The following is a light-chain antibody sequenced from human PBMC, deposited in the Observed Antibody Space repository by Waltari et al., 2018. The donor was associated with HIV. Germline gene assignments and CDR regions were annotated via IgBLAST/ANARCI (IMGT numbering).Light chain of an antibody. CDR2: ENT. CDR1: DSNIGTNS. J-gene: IGLJ2*01. CDR3: GTWDTRLRAGV. Sequence: QSVLTQPPSVSAAPGQKVTIPCPGDDSNIGTNSVSWYHQLPGTAPKLLIYENTKRPSGIPDRFSGSKSGTSATLGITGLQTGDAADYYCGTWDTRLRAGVFGGGTKLTVL. V-gene: IGLV1-51*02.